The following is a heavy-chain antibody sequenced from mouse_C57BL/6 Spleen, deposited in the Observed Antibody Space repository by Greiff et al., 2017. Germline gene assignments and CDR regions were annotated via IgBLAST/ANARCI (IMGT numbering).Heavy chain of an antibody. J-gene: IGHJ4*01. CDR1: GYTFTGYW. D-gene: IGHD2-3*01. CDR2: IDPSDSYT. Sequence: VQLQQSGAELMKPGASVKLSCKASGYTFTGYWMHWVKQRPGQGLEWIGEIDPSDSYTNYNQKFKGKSTLTIDQSSSTAYLQLSSLTSEDSAVYYCARSDGYSYYYAMDYWGQGTSVTVSS. CDR3: ARSDGYSYYYAMDY. V-gene: IGHV1-69*01.